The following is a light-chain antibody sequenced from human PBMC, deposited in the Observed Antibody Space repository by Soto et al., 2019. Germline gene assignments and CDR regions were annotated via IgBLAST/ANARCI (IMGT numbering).Light chain of an antibody. V-gene: IGLV1-40*01. CDR1: SSNIGAGYD. J-gene: IGLJ2*01. CDR2: GNS. Sequence: QSVLTQPPSVSGAPGQRVTISCTGSSSNIGAGYDVHWYQRLPGTAPKLLIYGNSNRPSGVPDRFSGSKSGTSASLAITGLQAEDEADYHCQSYDSSLSGVVFGGGTKVTVL. CDR3: QSYDSSLSGVV.